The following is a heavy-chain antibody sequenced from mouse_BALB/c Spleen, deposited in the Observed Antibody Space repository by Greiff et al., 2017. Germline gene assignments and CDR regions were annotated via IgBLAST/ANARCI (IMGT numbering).Heavy chain of an antibody. J-gene: IGHJ3*01. Sequence: VQRVESGPGLVAPSQSLSITCTVSGFSLTSYGVHWVRQPPGKGLEWLGVIWAGGSTNYNSALMSRLSISKDNSKSQVFLKMNSLQTDDTAMYYCARESYDGYSWFAYWGQGTLVTVSA. D-gene: IGHD2-3*01. V-gene: IGHV2-9*02. CDR3: ARESYDGYSWFAY. CDR2: IWAGGST. CDR1: GFSLTSYG.